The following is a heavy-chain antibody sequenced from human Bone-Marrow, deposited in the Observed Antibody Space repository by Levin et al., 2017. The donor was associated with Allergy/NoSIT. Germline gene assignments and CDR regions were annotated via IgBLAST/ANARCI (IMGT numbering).Heavy chain of an antibody. CDR3: GAWFDP. CDR2: ISYDGSNK. J-gene: IGHJ5*02. D-gene: IGHD3-10*01. CDR1: GFTFSSYG. V-gene: IGHV3-30*03. Sequence: QAGGSLRLSCAASGFTFSSYGMHWVRQAPGKGLEWVAVISYDGSNKYYADSVKGRFTISRDNSKNTLYLQMNSLRAEDTAVYYCGAWFDPWGQGTLVTVSS.